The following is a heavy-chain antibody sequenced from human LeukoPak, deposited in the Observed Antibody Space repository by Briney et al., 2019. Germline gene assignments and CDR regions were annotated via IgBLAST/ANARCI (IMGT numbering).Heavy chain of an antibody. CDR2: ITSDNTV. V-gene: IGHV3-48*03. J-gene: IGHJ4*02. D-gene: IGHD6-13*01. CDR1: GFTFSAYE. Sequence: GGSLRLSCAASGFTFSAYEMNWVRQAPGRGLEWLAYITSDNTVHYADSVKGRFTISRDNTKNSLYLQMNSLRAEDTATYYCARDGTPMAATGWVYFDQWGQGTLVTVSS. CDR3: ARDGTPMAATGWVYFDQ.